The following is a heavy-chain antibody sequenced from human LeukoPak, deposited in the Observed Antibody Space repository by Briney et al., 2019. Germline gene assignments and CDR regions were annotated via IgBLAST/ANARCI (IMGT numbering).Heavy chain of an antibody. CDR1: GGSISSYYW. CDR2: IDWDDDK. J-gene: IGHJ4*02. CDR3: ARIGFYGSDY. D-gene: IGHD3-10*01. Sequence: TLSLTCTVSGGSISSYYWSWIRQPPGKALEWLARIDWDDDKFYSTSLKTRLTISKDTSKNQVVLTMTNMDPVDTATYYCARIGFYGSDYWGQGTLVTVSS. V-gene: IGHV2-70*16.